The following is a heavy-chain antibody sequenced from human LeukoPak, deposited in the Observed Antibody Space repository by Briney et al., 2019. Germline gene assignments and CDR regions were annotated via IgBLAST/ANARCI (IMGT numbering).Heavy chain of an antibody. J-gene: IGHJ4*02. D-gene: IGHD1-26*01. Sequence: GESLNISCKASGYNFATAWIAWVRQMPGKDLEWMGIVYPGDSDTKYNPSFQGHVTISADKSITTAYLQWASLKASDTAIYYCARHGRWELDYWGQGTLVSVSS. CDR1: GYNFATAW. CDR2: VYPGDSDT. V-gene: IGHV5-51*01. CDR3: ARHGRWELDY.